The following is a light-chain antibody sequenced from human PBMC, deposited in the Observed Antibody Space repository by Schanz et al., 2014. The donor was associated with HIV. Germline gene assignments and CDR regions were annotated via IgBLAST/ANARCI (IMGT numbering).Light chain of an antibody. CDR1: QSVSSN. CDR2: GAA. CDR3: HQYGNSPWT. Sequence: EIVLTQSPGTLSLSPGERATLSCRASQSVSSNLAWYQQKPGQAPRLLIYGAASRAAGIPDRFSGSGSGTDFTLTISRLEPEDFAVYHCHQYGNSPWTFGQGTKVEVK. J-gene: IGKJ1*01. V-gene: IGKV3-20*01.